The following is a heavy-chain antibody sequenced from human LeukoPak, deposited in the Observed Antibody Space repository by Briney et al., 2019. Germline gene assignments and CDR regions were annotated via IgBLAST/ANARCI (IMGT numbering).Heavy chain of an antibody. CDR2: IYPGDSDT. CDR1: GYRFTSYW. J-gene: IGHJ6*02. CDR3: ARPGRGDPDNPYGMDV. V-gene: IGHV5-51*01. Sequence: GESLKISCKGSGYRFTSYWIGWVRQMPGKGLEWMGIIYPGDSDTRYSPSFQGQVTISADKSISTAYLQWSSLKASDTAMYYCARPGRGDPDNPYGMDVWGQGTTVTVSS. D-gene: IGHD1-14*01.